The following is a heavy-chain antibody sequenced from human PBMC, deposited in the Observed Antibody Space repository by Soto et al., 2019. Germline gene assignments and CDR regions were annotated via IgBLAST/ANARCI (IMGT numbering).Heavy chain of an antibody. J-gene: IGHJ5*02. CDR2: IYYSGST. Sequence: PSETLSLTCTVSGGSISSGGYYWSWIRQHPGKGLEWIGYIYYSGSTYYNPSLKSRVTISVDTSKNQFSLKLSSVTAADTAVYYCARVLGGSGWYWFAPWGQGTLVTVSS. D-gene: IGHD6-19*01. CDR3: ARVLGGSGWYWFAP. CDR1: GGSISSGGYY. V-gene: IGHV4-31*03.